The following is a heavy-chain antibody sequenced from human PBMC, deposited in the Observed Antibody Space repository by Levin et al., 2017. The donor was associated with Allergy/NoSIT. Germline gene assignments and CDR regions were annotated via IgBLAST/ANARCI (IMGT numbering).Heavy chain of an antibody. V-gene: IGHV4-34*01. CDR2: SNHGGIT. CDR1: GGSFRDNY. D-gene: IGHD5-18*01. Sequence: SQTLSLPCAVHGGSFRDNYWSWIRQPPGKGLEWIGESNHGGITNYNPSLTSRVTISVDTSKNQFSLKLSSVTAADTALYYCAAYNYGSLDYWGQGTLVTVSS. CDR3: AAYNYGSLDY. J-gene: IGHJ4*02.